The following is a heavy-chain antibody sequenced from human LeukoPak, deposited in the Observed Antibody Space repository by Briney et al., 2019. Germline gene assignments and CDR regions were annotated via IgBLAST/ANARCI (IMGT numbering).Heavy chain of an antibody. D-gene: IGHD6-13*01. CDR2: INHSGST. V-gene: IGHV4-34*01. Sequence: SETLSLTCAVYGGSFSGYYWSWIRQPPGKGLEWIGEINHSGSTNYNPSLKSRVTISVDTSKNQFSLKLSSVTAADTAVYYCAKSRQRLVLIPFQHWGQGTLVTVSS. CDR1: GGSFSGYY. CDR3: AKSRQRLVLIPFQH. J-gene: IGHJ1*01.